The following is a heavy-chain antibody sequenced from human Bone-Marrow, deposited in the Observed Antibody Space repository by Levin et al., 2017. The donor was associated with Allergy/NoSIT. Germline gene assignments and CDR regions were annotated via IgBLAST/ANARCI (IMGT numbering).Heavy chain of an antibody. CDR2: IYYSGST. D-gene: IGHD3-22*01. J-gene: IGHJ3*02. V-gene: IGHV4-31*03. Sequence: SETLSLTCTVSGGSISSGGYYWSWIRQHPGKGLEWIGYIYYSGSTYYNPSLKSRVTISVDTSKNQFSLKLSSVTAADTAVYYCARGRSLQWFRFDIWGQGTMVTVSS. CDR1: GGSISSGGYY. CDR3: ARGRSLQWFRFDI.